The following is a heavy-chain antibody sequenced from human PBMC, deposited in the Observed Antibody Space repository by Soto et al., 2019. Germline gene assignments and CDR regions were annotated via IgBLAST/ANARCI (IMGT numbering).Heavy chain of an antibody. Sequence: GGSLRLSCAASGFTFSTYALTWVRQAPGKGLEWVSAISPNGRNTYYIDSVKGRFTISRDNSKNTLYLQMNSLRAEGTAVYYCAKAMIVVVTVDYWGQGTLVTVSS. D-gene: IGHD3-22*01. CDR1: GFTFSTYA. V-gene: IGHV3-23*01. CDR2: ISPNGRNT. CDR3: AKAMIVVVTVDY. J-gene: IGHJ4*02.